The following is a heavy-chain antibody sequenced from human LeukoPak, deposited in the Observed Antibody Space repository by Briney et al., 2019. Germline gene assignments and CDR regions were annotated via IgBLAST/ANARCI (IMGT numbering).Heavy chain of an antibody. CDR3: ARVVESDAFDI. J-gene: IGHJ3*02. Sequence: GGSLRLSCAASEFTFSSYWMHWVRQAPGKGLVWVSRINSDGSSTSYADSVKGRFTISRDNAKNTLYLQMNSLRAEDTAVYYCARVVESDAFDIWGQGTMVTVSS. D-gene: IGHD2-21*01. CDR1: EFTFSSYW. CDR2: INSDGSST. V-gene: IGHV3-74*01.